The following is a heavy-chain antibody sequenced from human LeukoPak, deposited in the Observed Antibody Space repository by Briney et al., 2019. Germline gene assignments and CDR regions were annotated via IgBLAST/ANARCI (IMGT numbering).Heavy chain of an antibody. V-gene: IGHV3-30*18. Sequence: GSLRLSCAASGFTFSSYGMHWVRQAPGKGLEWVAVISYDGSNKYYADSVKGRFTISRDNSKNTLYLQMNSLRAEDTAVYYCAKDQDYYFDYWGQGTLVTVSS. J-gene: IGHJ4*02. CDR3: AKDQDYYFDY. CDR1: GFTFSSYG. CDR2: ISYDGSNK.